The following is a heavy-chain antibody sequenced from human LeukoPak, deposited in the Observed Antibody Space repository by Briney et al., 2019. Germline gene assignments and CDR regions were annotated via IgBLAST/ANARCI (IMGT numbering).Heavy chain of an antibody. CDR3: ATYSSGWYLVY. V-gene: IGHV3-48*01. D-gene: IGHD6-19*01. CDR2: ISGSSSPI. Sequence: GGSLRLSCAASGFSFSTYSMNWVRQAPGKWLEWVSFISGSSSPIYYADSVKGRFTISRDNAKDSLYLQMNSLRGEDTAVYYCATYSSGWYLVYWGQGTLVTVSS. CDR1: GFSFSTYS. J-gene: IGHJ4*02.